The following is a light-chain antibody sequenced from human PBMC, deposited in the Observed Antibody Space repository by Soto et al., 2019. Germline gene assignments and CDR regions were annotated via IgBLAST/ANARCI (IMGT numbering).Light chain of an antibody. CDR2: EVS. CDR3: ASYRGTNSWV. Sequence: QSALTQPASVSGSPGQSITISCTGTSSDVGGYNYVSWFQQHTGKAPKLILFEVSNRPSGVSNRFSASKAGNTASLTISGLQAEDEADYYCASYRGTNSWVFGGGTKLTVL. J-gene: IGLJ3*02. V-gene: IGLV2-14*01. CDR1: SSDVGGYNY.